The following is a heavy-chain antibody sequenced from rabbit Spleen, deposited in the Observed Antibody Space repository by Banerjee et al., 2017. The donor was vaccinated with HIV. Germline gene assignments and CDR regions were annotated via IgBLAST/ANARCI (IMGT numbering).Heavy chain of an antibody. CDR3: ARTHTDSSSYSV. Sequence: VESGGGLVKPGASLTLTCKASGFPFSSSYYMCWVRQAPGKGLEWIGIIDASGSTYYASWAKGRFTISKTSTTVDLKITSPTTEDTATYFCARTHTDSSSYSVWGPGTLVTVS. J-gene: IGHJ4*02. CDR1: GFPFSSSYY. D-gene: IGHD1-1*01. V-gene: IGHV1S69*01. CDR2: IDASGST.